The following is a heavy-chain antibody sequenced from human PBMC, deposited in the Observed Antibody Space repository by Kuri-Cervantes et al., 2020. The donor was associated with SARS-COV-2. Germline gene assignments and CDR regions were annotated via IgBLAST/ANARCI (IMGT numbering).Heavy chain of an antibody. J-gene: IGHJ4*02. V-gene: IGHV3-23*01. CDR2: ISGSGGST. CDR1: RFTFSSYA. CDR3: AKAGKKEGYCSSTSCYLDSDY. Sequence: ETLSLTCAASRFTFSSYAMSWVRQAPGKGLEWVSAISGSGGSTYYADSVKGRFTISRDNSKNTLYLQMNSLRAEDTAVYYCAKAGKKEGYCSSTSCYLDSDYWGQGTLVTVSS. D-gene: IGHD2-2*01.